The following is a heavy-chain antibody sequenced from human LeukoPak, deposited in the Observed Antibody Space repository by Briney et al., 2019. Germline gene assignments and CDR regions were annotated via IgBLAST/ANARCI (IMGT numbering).Heavy chain of an antibody. J-gene: IGHJ4*02. Sequence: ASVKVSCKASGYTFTSYYMHWVRQAPGQGLEWMGRINPNSGGTNYARKFQGRVTMTRDTSISTAYMELSRLRSDDTAVYYCARDMSPENSQIDYWGQGTLVTVSS. CDR3: ARDMSPENSQIDY. CDR1: GYTFTSYY. D-gene: IGHD3-10*02. CDR2: INPNSGGT. V-gene: IGHV1-2*06.